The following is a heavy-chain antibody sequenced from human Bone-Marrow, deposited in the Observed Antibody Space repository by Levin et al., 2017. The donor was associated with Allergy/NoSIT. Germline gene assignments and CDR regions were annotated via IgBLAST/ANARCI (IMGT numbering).Heavy chain of an antibody. CDR2: IYNTGST. J-gene: IGHJ3*02. V-gene: IGHV4-61*01. CDR1: GASVITTNNY. Sequence: SETLSLTCSVSGASVITTNNYWSWIRQPPGKGLEWIGYIYNTGSTNSNPSLKSRVAMSLDTSKNQLSLKGTFVTAADTAIYYCVRGPFDSGYYGAFDIWGQGTMVTVSS. D-gene: IGHD5-12*01. CDR3: VRGPFDSGYYGAFDI.